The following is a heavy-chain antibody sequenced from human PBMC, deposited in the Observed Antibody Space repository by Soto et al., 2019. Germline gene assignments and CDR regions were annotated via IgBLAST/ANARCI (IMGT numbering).Heavy chain of an antibody. V-gene: IGHV3-64D*06. J-gene: IGHJ4*02. CDR2: ISTNGGST. CDR1: GFTFSIYA. D-gene: IGHD3-22*01. CDR3: VKGEYYYDSSGYYPFDY. Sequence: GGYLRLSCSASGFTFSIYAMHWVRQAPGKGLEYVSSISTNGGSTDYADSVKGRFTISRDNSKNTVYLQMSSLRVEDTAVYYCVKGEYYYDSSGYYPFDYWGQGTLVTVSS.